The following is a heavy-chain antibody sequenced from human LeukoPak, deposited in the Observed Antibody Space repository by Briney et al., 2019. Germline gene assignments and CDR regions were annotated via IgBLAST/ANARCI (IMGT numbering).Heavy chain of an antibody. Sequence: PGGSLRLSCAASGFTFSSYAMHWVRQAPGKGLEGVAVISYDGSNKYYADSVKGRFTISRDNSKNTLYLQMNSLRAEDTAVYYCARDRYSSGWIYFDYWGQGTLVTVSS. CDR2: ISYDGSNK. J-gene: IGHJ4*02. V-gene: IGHV3-30*04. D-gene: IGHD6-19*01. CDR1: GFTFSSYA. CDR3: ARDRYSSGWIYFDY.